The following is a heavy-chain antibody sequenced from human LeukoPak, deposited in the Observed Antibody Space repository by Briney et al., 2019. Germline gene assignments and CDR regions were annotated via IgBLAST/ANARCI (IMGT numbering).Heavy chain of an antibody. D-gene: IGHD5-12*01. Sequence: GESLKISCKGSGYSFSSHWIAWVRQMPGKGLEWMGIIAPGDSDTRYSPSFQGQVTISADKSISTAYLQWSSLKASDTAMYYCARHKAERGSSGYDWGAFDVWGQGTMVTVSS. CDR2: IAPGDSDT. CDR1: GYSFSSHW. V-gene: IGHV5-51*01. J-gene: IGHJ3*01. CDR3: ARHKAERGSSGYDWGAFDV.